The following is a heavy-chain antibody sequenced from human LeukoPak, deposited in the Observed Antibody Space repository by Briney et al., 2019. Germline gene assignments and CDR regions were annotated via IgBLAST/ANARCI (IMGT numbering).Heavy chain of an antibody. Sequence: GGSLRLSCAASGFTFSSYGMHWVRQAPGKGLEWVSSISSSSSYIYYADSVKGRFTISRDNAKNSLYLQMNSLRAEDTAVYYCARELGYCSSTSCPPLGYWGQGTLVTVSS. CDR2: ISSSSSYI. CDR1: GFTFSSYG. V-gene: IGHV3-21*01. D-gene: IGHD2-2*01. J-gene: IGHJ4*02. CDR3: ARELGYCSSTSCPPLGY.